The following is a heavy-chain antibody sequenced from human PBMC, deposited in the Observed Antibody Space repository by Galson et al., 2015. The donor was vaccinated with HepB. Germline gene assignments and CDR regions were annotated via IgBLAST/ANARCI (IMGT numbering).Heavy chain of an antibody. V-gene: IGHV1-69*13. CDR2: IIPIFATA. J-gene: IGHJ2*01. CDR1: GGTFSSYA. Sequence: SVKVSCKASGGTFSSYAINWVRQAPGQGLEWMGGIIPIFATANSAQKFQARVTFTADESTSTAYMEPSSLRYEDTAMYYCARANVDIVPRQWALDLWGRGTLVTVSS. CDR3: ARANVDIVPRQWALDL. D-gene: IGHD5-12*01.